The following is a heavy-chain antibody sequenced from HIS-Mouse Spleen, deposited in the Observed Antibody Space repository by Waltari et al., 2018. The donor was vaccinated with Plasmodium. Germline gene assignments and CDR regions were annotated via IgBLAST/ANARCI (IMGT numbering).Heavy chain of an antibody. V-gene: IGHV2-70*01. CDR1: GFSLSTSGMC. Sequence: QVTLRESGPALVKPTQTLTLTCPFSGFSLSTSGMCVSWIRQPPVKALEWLALIDWDDDKYYSTSLKTRLTISKDTSKNQVVLTMTNMDPVDTATYYCARILFTYGSGSYTSGYFDYWGQGTLVTVSS. D-gene: IGHD3-10*01. CDR2: IDWDDDK. J-gene: IGHJ4*02. CDR3: ARILFTYGSGSYTSGYFDY.